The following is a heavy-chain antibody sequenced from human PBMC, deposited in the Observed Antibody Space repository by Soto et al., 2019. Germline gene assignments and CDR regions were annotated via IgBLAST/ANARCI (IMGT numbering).Heavy chain of an antibody. CDR2: ISASKGTT. Sequence: ASVNVCCKSSGFTFTSYGISWVRQAPGQGLQWXGLISASKGTTTYAQKLQGRVTMTTYTYTSTAYMELRSLRSDDTAVYYCERDPIVRGVIRFDYWGQGTLVTVSS. V-gene: IGHV1-18*04. D-gene: IGHD3-10*01. CDR1: GFTFTSYG. J-gene: IGHJ4*02. CDR3: ERDPIVRGVIRFDY.